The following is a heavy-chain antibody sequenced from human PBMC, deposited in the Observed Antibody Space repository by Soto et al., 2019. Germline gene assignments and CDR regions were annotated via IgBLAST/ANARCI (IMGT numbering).Heavy chain of an antibody. Sequence: PSETLSLTCTVSGGSISSSSYYWGWIRQPPGKGLEWIGSIYYSGSTYYNPSLKSRITISVDTSKNQFSLKLSSVTAADTAVYYCARENPAYCGGDCGYYGMDVWGQGTTVTVSS. J-gene: IGHJ6*02. V-gene: IGHV4-39*02. CDR2: IYYSGST. D-gene: IGHD2-21*02. CDR3: ARENPAYCGGDCGYYGMDV. CDR1: GGSISSSSYY.